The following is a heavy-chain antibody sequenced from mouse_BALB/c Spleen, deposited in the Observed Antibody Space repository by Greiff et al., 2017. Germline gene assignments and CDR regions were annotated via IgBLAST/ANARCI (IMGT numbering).Heavy chain of an antibody. J-gene: IGHJ3*01. D-gene: IGHD1-1*01. V-gene: IGHV3-6*02. CDR2: ISYDGSN. CDR1: GYSITSGYY. CDR3: ARDRYYGSSYWFAY. Sequence: ESGPGLVKPSQSLSLTCSVTGYSITSGYYWNWIRQFPGNKLEWMGYISYDGSNNYNPSLKNRISITRDTSKNQFFLKLNSVTTEDTATYYCARDRYYGSSYWFAYWGQGTLVTVSA.